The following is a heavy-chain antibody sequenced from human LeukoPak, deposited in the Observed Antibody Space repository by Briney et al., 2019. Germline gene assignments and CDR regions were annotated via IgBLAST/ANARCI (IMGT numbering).Heavy chain of an antibody. V-gene: IGHV1-8*01. D-gene: IGHD2-21*02. CDR2: MNPNSGNT. J-gene: IGHJ4*02. CDR3: ARDHCGGDCYSEGFDY. Sequence: PPASVKVSCKASGYTFTSYDINWVRQATGQGLEWMGWMNPNSGNTGYAQKFQGRVTMTRNTSISTAYMELSSLRSEDTAVYYCARDHCGGDCYSEGFDYWGQGTLVTVSS. CDR1: GYTFTSYD.